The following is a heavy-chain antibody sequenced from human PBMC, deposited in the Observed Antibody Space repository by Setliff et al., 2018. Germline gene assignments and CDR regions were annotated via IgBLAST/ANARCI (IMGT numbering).Heavy chain of an antibody. Sequence: ASVKVSCKASGYTFTESIVSWVRQAPGQGLEWLGWIGVYSGNTYTAQRFQGRVTMTTDTSTNMAYLELRGLRSDDTAVYYCARAGLAAAGRKGVFDHWGQGTLVTVSS. V-gene: IGHV1-18*01. J-gene: IGHJ4*02. CDR2: IGVYSGNT. D-gene: IGHD6-25*01. CDR3: ARAGLAAAGRKGVFDH. CDR1: GYTFTESI.